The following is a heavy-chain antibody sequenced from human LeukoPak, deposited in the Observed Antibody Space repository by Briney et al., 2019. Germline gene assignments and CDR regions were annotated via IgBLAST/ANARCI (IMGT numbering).Heavy chain of an antibody. D-gene: IGHD2-2*02. J-gene: IGHJ5*02. CDR3: VRDAQLLYGTWFDP. Sequence: PGGSLRLSCAASGFTFSSYAMQWVRQAPGKGLEWVAGISYDGSNKYYADSVKGRFTISRDNSKNTLYLQMNSLRGEDTAVYYCVRDAQLLYGTWFDPWGQGTLVTVSS. V-gene: IGHV3-30-3*01. CDR2: ISYDGSNK. CDR1: GFTFSSYA.